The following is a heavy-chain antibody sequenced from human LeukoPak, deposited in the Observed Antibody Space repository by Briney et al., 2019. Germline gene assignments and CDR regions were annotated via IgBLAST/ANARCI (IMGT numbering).Heavy chain of an antibody. V-gene: IGHV1-69*05. J-gene: IGHJ6*03. CDR1: GGTFSSYA. CDR3: ARGVLNHYYYYMDV. Sequence: ASVKVSCKASGGTFSSYAISWVRQAPGQGLEWMGGIIPIFGTANYAQKFQGRVTITTDESTSTAYMELSSLRSEDTAAYYCARGVLNHYYYYMDVWGKGTTVTVSS. CDR2: IIPIFGTA. D-gene: IGHD1-14*01.